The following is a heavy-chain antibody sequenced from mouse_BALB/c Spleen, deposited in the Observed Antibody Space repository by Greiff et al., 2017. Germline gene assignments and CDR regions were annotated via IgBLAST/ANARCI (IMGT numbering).Heavy chain of an antibody. J-gene: IGHJ3*01. CDR3: AKKSDWFAD. D-gene: IGHD1-3*01. CDR1: GFSFTSYG. V-gene: IGHV2-5-1*01. Sequence: VQLQESGPSLVQPSQSLSITCTASGFSFTSYGVHWVRQSPGKGLEWLGVIWRGGSADSNAAFMSRLSITKDNSKSQVFLKMHSLQADDAAIYYGAKKSDWFADWGQGTLVTVSA. CDR2: IWRGGSA.